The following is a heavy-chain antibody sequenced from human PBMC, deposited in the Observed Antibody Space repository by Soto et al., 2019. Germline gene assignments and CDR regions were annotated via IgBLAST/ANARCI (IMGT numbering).Heavy chain of an antibody. CDR3: ARGRIAAGYYMDV. CDR1: GGSISSYY. Sequence: SETLSLTCTVSGGSISSYYWSWIRQPPGKGLEWIGYIYYSGSTNYNPSLKSRVTISVDTSKNQFPLKLSSVTAADTAVYYCARGRIAAGYYMDVWGKGTTVTVSS. CDR2: IYYSGST. V-gene: IGHV4-59*01. D-gene: IGHD2-15*01. J-gene: IGHJ6*03.